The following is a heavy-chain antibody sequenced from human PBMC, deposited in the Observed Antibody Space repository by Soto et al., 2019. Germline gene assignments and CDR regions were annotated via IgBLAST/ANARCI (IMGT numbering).Heavy chain of an antibody. V-gene: IGHV3-48*02. D-gene: IGHD1-26*01. CDR2: ISSSRRTI. CDR3: ARVPTRALDY. Sequence: EVQLVDSGGGLVQPGGSLRLSCAASGFTFSSYTMNWVRQAPGKGLEWISYISSSRRTIYYADSVKGRFTISRDNAQNSLYLQMTSLRYEDTAVYYCARVPTRALDYWGQGPLVTVSS. CDR1: GFTFSSYT. J-gene: IGHJ4*02.